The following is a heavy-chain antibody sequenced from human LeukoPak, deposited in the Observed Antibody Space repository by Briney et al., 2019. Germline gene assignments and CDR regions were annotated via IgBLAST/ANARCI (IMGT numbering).Heavy chain of an antibody. V-gene: IGHV3-53*04. Sequence: PGGSLRLSCAASGFTVSSNYMSWVRQAPGKGLEWVSVIYSGGSTYYADSVKGRFTISRHNSKNTLYLQMSSLRPEDTALYYCARDRAGAQSWVTLDPWGQGTLVTVSS. CDR2: IYSGGST. J-gene: IGHJ5*02. CDR3: ARDRAGAQSWVTLDP. D-gene: IGHD3-10*01. CDR1: GFTVSSNY.